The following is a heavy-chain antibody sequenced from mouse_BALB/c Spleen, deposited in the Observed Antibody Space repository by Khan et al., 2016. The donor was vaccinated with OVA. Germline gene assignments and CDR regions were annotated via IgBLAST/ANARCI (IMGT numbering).Heavy chain of an antibody. Sequence: EVQLQESGPGLVKPSQSLSLTCTVTGYSITSGYAWNWIRQFPGNKLEWMGYISYSGGTSYNPSLKSRISITRDTSKNQFFLQLHSVTTEDTATSVYAGGNYYGYNVNYWGQGTTLTVSS. CDR2: ISYSGGT. V-gene: IGHV3-2*02. CDR3: AGGNYYGYNVNY. J-gene: IGHJ2*01. D-gene: IGHD1-2*01. CDR1: GYSITSGYA.